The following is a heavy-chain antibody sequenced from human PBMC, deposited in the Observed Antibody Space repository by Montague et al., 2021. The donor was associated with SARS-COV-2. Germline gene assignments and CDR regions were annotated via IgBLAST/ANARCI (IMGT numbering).Heavy chain of an antibody. J-gene: IGHJ5*02. CDR3: AHKLYGINRRWFDP. V-gene: IGHV2-5*02. CDR2: XYWDDDK. CDR1: GFSLSTSGVG. Sequence: PALVKPTQTLTLTCTFSGFSLSTSGVGVGWIRQPPGKALEWLALXYWDDDKRYSPSLKSRLTITKDTSKNQVVLTMTNMDPVDTATYYCAHKLYGINRRWFDPWGQGTLVTVSS. D-gene: IGHD1-14*01.